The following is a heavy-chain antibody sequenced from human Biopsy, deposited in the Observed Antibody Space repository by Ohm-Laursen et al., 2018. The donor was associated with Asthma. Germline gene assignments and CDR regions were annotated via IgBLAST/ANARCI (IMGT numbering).Heavy chain of an antibody. J-gene: IGHJ4*02. CDR2: IKHDGSEK. CDR3: ASQSSGPDFWGGYYYFDY. Sequence: GSLRLSCSASGFTFGDYCMSWVRQVPGQGLEWVANIKHDGSEKNHVDSLKGRFTISRDNAKNLLFLQMNSLRAEDTAVYYCASQSSGPDFWGGYYYFDYWGQGTLVTVSS. V-gene: IGHV3-7*01. CDR1: GFTFGDYC. D-gene: IGHD3-3*01.